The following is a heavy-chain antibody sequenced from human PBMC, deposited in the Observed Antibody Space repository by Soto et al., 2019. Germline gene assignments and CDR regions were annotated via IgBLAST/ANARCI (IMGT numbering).Heavy chain of an antibody. CDR3: ARGEYQLLFHYYYYGMDV. Sequence: XSVKSSFKASGYTFTSYGIRWVRQAPGQGLEWMGWISAYNGNTNYAQKLQGRVTMTTDTSTSTAYMELRSLRSDDTAVYYCARGEYQLLFHYYYYGMDVWGQGTTVTVSS. D-gene: IGHD2-2*01. CDR2: ISAYNGNT. J-gene: IGHJ6*02. V-gene: IGHV1-18*01. CDR1: GYTFTSYG.